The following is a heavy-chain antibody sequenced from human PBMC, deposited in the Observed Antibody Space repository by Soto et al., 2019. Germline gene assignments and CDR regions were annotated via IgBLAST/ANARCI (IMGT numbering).Heavy chain of an antibody. D-gene: IGHD3-10*01. CDR3: GGGQYYCDY. V-gene: IGHV3-30*03. J-gene: IGHJ4*02. CDR2: ISNDGSDK. CDR1: GFPFTSYG. Sequence: QVQLVESGGGVVQPGRSLRLSCAASGFPFTSYGMHWVREGPDKGLEWVAIISNDGSDKYYADAVKGRFTISRDNSKNTLYLQMNSLRPEDTAVYYCGGGQYYCDYRGQGTLVIDSS.